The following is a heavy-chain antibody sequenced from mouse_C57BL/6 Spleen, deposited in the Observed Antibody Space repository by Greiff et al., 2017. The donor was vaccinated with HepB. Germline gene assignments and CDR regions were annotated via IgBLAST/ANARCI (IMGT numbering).Heavy chain of an antibody. V-gene: IGHV1-63*01. J-gene: IGHJ4*01. CDR1: GYTFTNYW. Sequence: VQLQQSGAELVRPGTSVKMSCKASGYTFTNYWLGWAKQRPGHGLEWIGDIYPGGGYTNYNEKFKGKATLTADKSSSPAYMQFSSLTYEDSAIYYSARKGAYYSNFYAMDYWGQGTSVTVSS. CDR2: IYPGGGYT. CDR3: ARKGAYYSNFYAMDY. D-gene: IGHD2-5*01.